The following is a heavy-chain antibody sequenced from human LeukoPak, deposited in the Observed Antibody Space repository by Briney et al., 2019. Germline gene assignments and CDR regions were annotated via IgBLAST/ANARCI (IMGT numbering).Heavy chain of an antibody. V-gene: IGHV1-2*02. J-gene: IGHJ6*03. CDR2: INPNSGGT. CDR1: GGTFSSYA. CDR3: ARDPLYGSGSYGPTMDV. Sequence: GASVKVSCKASGGTFSSYAISWVRQAPGQGLEWMGWINPNSGGTNYAQKFQGRVTMTRDTSISTAYMELSRLRSDDTAVYYCARDPLYGSGSYGPTMDVWGKGTTVTISS. D-gene: IGHD3-10*01.